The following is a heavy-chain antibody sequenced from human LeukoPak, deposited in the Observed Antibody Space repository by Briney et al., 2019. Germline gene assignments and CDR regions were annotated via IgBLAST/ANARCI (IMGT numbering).Heavy chain of an antibody. CDR2: IYHSGST. Sequence: SETLSLTCAVSGGSISSDNWWSWVRQPPGKGLEWIGEIYHSGSTNYNPSLKSRVTISVDTSKNQFSLKLSSVTAADTAVYYCARVSYDFWSNYYMDVWGKGTTVTVSS. V-gene: IGHV4-4*02. CDR3: ARVSYDFWSNYYMDV. CDR1: GGSISSDNW. J-gene: IGHJ6*03. D-gene: IGHD3-3*01.